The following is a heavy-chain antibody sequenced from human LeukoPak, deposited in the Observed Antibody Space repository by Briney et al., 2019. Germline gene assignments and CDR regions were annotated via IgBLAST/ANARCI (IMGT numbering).Heavy chain of an antibody. D-gene: IGHD3-22*01. V-gene: IGHV1-69*05. J-gene: IGHJ4*02. CDR2: IIPIFGTA. CDR1: GGTFSSYA. Sequence: SVKVSCKASGGTFSSYAISWVRQAPGQGLEWMGGIIPIFGTANYAQKFQGRVTITTDQSTSTAYMELSSLRSEDTAVYYCASYYDSSGAPFDYWGQGTLVTVSS. CDR3: ASYYDSSGAPFDY.